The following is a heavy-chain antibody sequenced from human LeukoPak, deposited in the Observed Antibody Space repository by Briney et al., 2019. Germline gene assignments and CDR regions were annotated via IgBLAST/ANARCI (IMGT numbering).Heavy chain of an antibody. D-gene: IGHD1-26*01. J-gene: IGHJ3*02. CDR2: IYYSGST. CDR3: ARETTKLPHAFDI. Sequence: PSETLSHTCTVSGGSISSGGYYWSWIRQHPGKGLEWIGYIYYSGSTYYNPSLKSRVTISVDTSKNQFSLKLSSVTAADTAVYYCARETTKLPHAFDIWGQGTMVTVSS. V-gene: IGHV4-31*03. CDR1: GGSISSGGYY.